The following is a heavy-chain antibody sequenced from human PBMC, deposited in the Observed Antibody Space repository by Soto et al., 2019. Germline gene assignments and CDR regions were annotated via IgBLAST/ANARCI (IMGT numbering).Heavy chain of an antibody. D-gene: IGHD3-22*01. CDR2: IYYSGST. J-gene: IGHJ4*02. Sequence: SETLSLTCTVSGDSLNSGGYYWSWIRQHPGKGLEWIGYIYYSGSTNYNPSLKSRVTISVDTSKNQFSLKLSSVTAADTAVYYCARVDGRYYDSSGYYFDYWGQGTLVTVSS. CDR3: ARVDGRYYDSSGYYFDY. CDR1: GDSLNSGGYY. V-gene: IGHV4-61*08.